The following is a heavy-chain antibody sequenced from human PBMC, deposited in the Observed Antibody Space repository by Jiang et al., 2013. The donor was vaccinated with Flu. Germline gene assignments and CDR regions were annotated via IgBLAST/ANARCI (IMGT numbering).Heavy chain of an antibody. V-gene: IGHV5-51*01. CDR2: FYPGGSDT. Sequence: SLKISCMGSGYTFTSYWIGWVRQMPGRGLEWVGIFYPGGSDTRYSPSFQGQVTISVDKSISTAYLQWSSLKASDTAMYYCARPSWDYYDSSGYPPIAFDIWGQGTMVTVSS. CDR3: ARPSWDYYDSSGYPPIAFDI. CDR1: GYTFTSYW. D-gene: IGHD3-22*01. J-gene: IGHJ3*02.